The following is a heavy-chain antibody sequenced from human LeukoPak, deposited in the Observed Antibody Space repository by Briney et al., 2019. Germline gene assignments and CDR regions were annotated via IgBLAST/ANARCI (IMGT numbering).Heavy chain of an antibody. D-gene: IGHD4-11*01. CDR1: GYSISSDYY. V-gene: IGHV4-38-2*02. Sequence: SETLSLTCSVSGYSISSDYYWGCIRQPPGKGLEWIGFIYYSGSTYYNPSLKSRVTISVDTSKNQFSLKLSSVTAADTAVYYCARVSLNYVAGYDAFDIWGQGTMVTVSS. J-gene: IGHJ3*02. CDR3: ARVSLNYVAGYDAFDI. CDR2: IYYSGST.